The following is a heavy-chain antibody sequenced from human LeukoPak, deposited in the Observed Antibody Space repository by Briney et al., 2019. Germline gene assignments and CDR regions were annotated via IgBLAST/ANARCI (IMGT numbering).Heavy chain of an antibody. D-gene: IGHD2-21*02. J-gene: IGHJ4*02. V-gene: IGHV3-30*18. Sequence: GGSLRLSCAASGFTFSSYGMSWVRQAPGKGLEWVALISYDGSDKYYADSVKGRFTISRDNSKNTLYLQMNSLRAEDTAVYYCAKDISGGDCPDYWGQGTLVTVSS. CDR1: GFTFSSYG. CDR2: ISYDGSDK. CDR3: AKDISGGDCPDY.